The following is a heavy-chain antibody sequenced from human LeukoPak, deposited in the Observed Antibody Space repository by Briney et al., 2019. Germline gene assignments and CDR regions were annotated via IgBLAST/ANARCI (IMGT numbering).Heavy chain of an antibody. D-gene: IGHD5-12*01. V-gene: IGHV4-38-2*02. CDR1: GYSISSGYY. J-gene: IGHJ6*03. Sequence: SETLSLTCTVSGYSISSGYYWGWIRQPPGKGLEWIGSIYHSGSTYYNPSLKSRVTISVDTSKNQFSLKLSSVTAADTAVYYCARTSSGYDPYYYYYYMDVWGKGTTVTISS. CDR3: ARTSSGYDPYYYYYYMDV. CDR2: IYHSGST.